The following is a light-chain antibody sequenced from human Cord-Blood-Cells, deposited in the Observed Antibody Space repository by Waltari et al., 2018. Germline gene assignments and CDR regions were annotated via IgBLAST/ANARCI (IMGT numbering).Light chain of an antibody. CDR1: QSISSY. J-gene: IGKJ1*01. CDR2: ASS. CDR3: QQSYSTPWT. V-gene: IGKV1-39*01. Sequence: DIQMTQSPSSLSASVGDRVTITCRASQSISSYLNWYQQKQGKAPKLLIYASSSLQSGVPSRFSGSGSVTDFTLTISSLQPEDFATYYCQQSYSTPWTFGQGTKVEIK.